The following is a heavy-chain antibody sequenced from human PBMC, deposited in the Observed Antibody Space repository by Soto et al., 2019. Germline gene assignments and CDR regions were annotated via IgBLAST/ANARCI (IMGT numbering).Heavy chain of an antibody. CDR3: AREGVSSSWYYYYALDI. J-gene: IGHJ6*02. CDR2: IYYSGST. CDR1: GGSISSYY. Sequence: SETLSLTCTVSGGSISSYYWSWIRQPPGKGLEWIGYIYYSGSTNYSPSLKSRVTISVDTSKNQFSLNLSSVTAADTAVYYCAREGVSSSWYYYYALDIWGQGTTVTVSS. V-gene: IGHV4-59*01. D-gene: IGHD6-13*01.